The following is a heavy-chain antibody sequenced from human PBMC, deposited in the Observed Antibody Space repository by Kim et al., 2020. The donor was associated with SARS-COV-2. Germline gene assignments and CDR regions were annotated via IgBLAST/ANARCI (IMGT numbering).Heavy chain of an antibody. V-gene: IGHV3-11*06. J-gene: IGHJ6*02. CDR2: ISSSSSYT. D-gene: IGHD3-9*01. Sequence: GGSLRLSCAASGFTFSDYYMSWIRQAPGKGLEWVSYISSSSSYTNYADSVKGRFTISRDNAKNSLYLQMNSLRAEDTAVYYCARDSAPFYDILTGYYNPLGMDVWGQGTTVTVSS. CDR1: GFTFSDYY. CDR3: ARDSAPFYDILTGYYNPLGMDV.